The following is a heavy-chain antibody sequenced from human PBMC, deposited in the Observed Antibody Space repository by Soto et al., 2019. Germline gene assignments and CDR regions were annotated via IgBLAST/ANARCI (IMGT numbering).Heavy chain of an antibody. D-gene: IGHD5-18*01. CDR2: VYHRGTT. V-gene: IGHV4-59*01. Sequence: PSETLSLTCSVSGASTRNYHYSLIRQSPGKGLEWIGYVYHRGTTYYTPSLKSRVNMSVDTSTNEFYLNLKSVTAADTAVYYCALGGYNYGRPFDFWGQGTLVTSPQ. J-gene: IGHJ4*02. CDR3: ALGGYNYGRPFDF. CDR1: GASTRNYH.